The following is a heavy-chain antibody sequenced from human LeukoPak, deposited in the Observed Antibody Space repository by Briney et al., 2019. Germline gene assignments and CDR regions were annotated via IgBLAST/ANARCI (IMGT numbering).Heavy chain of an antibody. J-gene: IGHJ5*02. CDR1: GFTFSSYS. Sequence: GGSLRLSXAASGFTFSSYSMNWVRQAPGKGLEWVSSISSSSSYIYYADSVKGRFTISRDNAKNSLYLQMNSLRAEDTAVYYCARVRIVGATLNWFDPWGQGTPVTVSS. CDR3: ARVRIVGATLNWFDP. CDR2: ISSSSSYI. D-gene: IGHD1-26*01. V-gene: IGHV3-21*01.